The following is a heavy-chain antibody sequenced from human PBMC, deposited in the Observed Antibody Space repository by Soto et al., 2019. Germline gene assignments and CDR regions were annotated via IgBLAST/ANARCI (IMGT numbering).Heavy chain of an antibody. Sequence: PGGSLRLSCAASGFTFSSYAMSWVRQAPGKGLEWVSAISGSGGSTYYADSVKGRFTISRDNSKNTLYLQMNSLRAEDTAVYYCEKGRRERFLEWLPPSYGMDVWGQGTTVTVSS. J-gene: IGHJ6*02. CDR3: EKGRRERFLEWLPPSYGMDV. D-gene: IGHD3-3*01. CDR2: ISGSGGST. CDR1: GFTFSSYA. V-gene: IGHV3-23*01.